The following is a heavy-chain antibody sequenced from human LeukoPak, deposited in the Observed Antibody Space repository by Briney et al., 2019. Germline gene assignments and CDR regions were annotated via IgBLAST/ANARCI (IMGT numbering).Heavy chain of an antibody. CDR3: ARDGGGAFDY. J-gene: IGHJ4*02. D-gene: IGHD3-16*01. V-gene: IGHV3-53*01. Sequence: PGGSLRLSCAASGFTVRNNYMSWVRQAPGKGLECVSFIYTGGTTYYADSVKGRFTISRDNSKNTLYLQMNSLRAEDTAVYYCARDGGGAFDYWGQGTLVIASS. CDR1: GFTVRNNY. CDR2: IYTGGTT.